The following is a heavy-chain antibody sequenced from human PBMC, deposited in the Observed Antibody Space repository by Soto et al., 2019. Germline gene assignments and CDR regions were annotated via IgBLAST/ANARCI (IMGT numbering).Heavy chain of an antibody. J-gene: IGHJ4*02. CDR1: GGSISDNW. Sequence: QVQLQESGPGLMQPSGTLSLTCAVSGGSISDNWWSWVRQPPGKGLEWIGEIHHTGNRHYNPSLEGRVTISVDKSKNHFSLNLNSVNAAYTAVYYCAWHIAVSGTRCFYYWGQGILVTVSS. D-gene: IGHD6-19*01. V-gene: IGHV4-4*02. CDR2: IHHTGNR. CDR3: AWHIAVSGTRCFYY.